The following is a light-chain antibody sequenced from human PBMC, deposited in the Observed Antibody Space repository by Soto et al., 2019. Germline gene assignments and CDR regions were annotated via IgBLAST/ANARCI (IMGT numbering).Light chain of an antibody. CDR2: GAS. Sequence: EVVMTQSPATVSVSPGEGVTLSCRASQTISNDLAWYQQKPGQAPRLLSYGASTRATGVPARFSGGGSGTEFTLTISSLRSEDFAFYYCQQNNKWPPVTFGGGTKVDIK. CDR3: QQNNKWPPVT. CDR1: QTISND. J-gene: IGKJ4*01. V-gene: IGKV3-15*01.